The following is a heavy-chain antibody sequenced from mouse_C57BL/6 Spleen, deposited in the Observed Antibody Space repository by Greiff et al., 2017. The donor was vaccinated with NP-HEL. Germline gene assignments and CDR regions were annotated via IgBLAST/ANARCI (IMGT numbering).Heavy chain of an antibody. D-gene: IGHD2-3*01. CDR3: ARGEGIYDGSHWYFDV. CDR2: INPYNGDT. J-gene: IGHJ1*03. CDR1: GYSFTGYF. V-gene: IGHV1-37*01. Sequence: EVQGVESGPELVKPGASVKISCKASGYSFTGYFMNWVKQSHGKSLEWIGRINPYNGDTFYNQKFKGKATLTVDKSSSTAHMELLSLTSEDFAVYYCARGEGIYDGSHWYFDVWGTGTTVTVSS.